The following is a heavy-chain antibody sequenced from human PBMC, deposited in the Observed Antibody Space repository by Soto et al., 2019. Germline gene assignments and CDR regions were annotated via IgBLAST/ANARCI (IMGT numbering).Heavy chain of an antibody. CDR2: IIPIFGTA. Sequence: SVKVSCKAAGYTFSIFGINWVRQAPGQGLEWMGGIIPIFGTANYAQKFQGRVTITADESTSTAYMELSSLRSENTAVYYCAGSNAEDYFDYWGQGTLVTVSS. D-gene: IGHD4-4*01. V-gene: IGHV1-69*13. CDR1: GYTFSIFG. J-gene: IGHJ4*02. CDR3: AGSNAEDYFDY.